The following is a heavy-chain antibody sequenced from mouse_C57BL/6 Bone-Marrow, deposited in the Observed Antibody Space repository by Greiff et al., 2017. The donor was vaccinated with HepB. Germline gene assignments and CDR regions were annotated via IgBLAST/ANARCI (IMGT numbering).Heavy chain of an antibody. V-gene: IGHV1-18*01. D-gene: IGHD1-1*01. CDR1: GYTFTDYN. CDR3: AREGYYYGSSYDYYYAMDY. Sequence: VQLQQSGPELVKPGASVKIPCKASGYTFTDYNMDWVKQSHGKSLEWIGDINPNNGGTIYNQKFKGKATLTVDKSSSTAYMELRSLTSEDTAVYYCAREGYYYGSSYDYYYAMDYWGQGTSVTVSS. CDR2: INPNNGGT. J-gene: IGHJ4*01.